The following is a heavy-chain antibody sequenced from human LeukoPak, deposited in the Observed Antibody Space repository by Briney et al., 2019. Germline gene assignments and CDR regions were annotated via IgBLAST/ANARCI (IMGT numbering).Heavy chain of an antibody. CDR1: GYTFTSYG. Sequence: ASVKVSCKASGYTFTSYGINWVRQAPGQGLEWMGWINPYNGKTKCVQKFQGRVTMTTDTSTSTAYMDLRSLRSDDTAVFYCARVELWFGELNPNYFDYWGQGTLVTVSS. V-gene: IGHV1-18*01. CDR3: ARVELWFGELNPNYFDY. D-gene: IGHD3-10*01. J-gene: IGHJ4*02. CDR2: INPYNGKT.